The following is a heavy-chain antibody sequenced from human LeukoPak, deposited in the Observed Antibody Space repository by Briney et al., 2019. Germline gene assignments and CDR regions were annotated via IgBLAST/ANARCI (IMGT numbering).Heavy chain of an antibody. CDR1: GFTFSYYY. CDR3: ARETSGAWDY. CDR2: ISSSGDTT. J-gene: IGHJ4*02. Sequence: GGSLRLSCAASGFTFSYYYMSWIRQAPGKGLEWVSYISSSGDTTYYADSVKGRFTISRDNAKNSLYLQMHSLRAEDTAVYYCARETSGAWDYWGQGTLVTVSS. V-gene: IGHV3-11*01. D-gene: IGHD1-26*01.